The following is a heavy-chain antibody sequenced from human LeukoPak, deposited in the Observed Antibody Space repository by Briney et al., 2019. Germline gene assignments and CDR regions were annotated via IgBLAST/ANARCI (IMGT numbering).Heavy chain of an antibody. Sequence: SETLSLTCTVAGGSTSSNSYYWGWIRQPPGKGLEWIGSIYYSGSTYYNPSLKSRVTISVDTSKNQFSLKLSSVTAADTAVYYCARWAPWFGELGNWFDPWGQGTLVTVSS. D-gene: IGHD3-10*01. CDR2: IYYSGST. V-gene: IGHV4-39*01. CDR3: ARWAPWFGELGNWFDP. CDR1: GGSTSSNSYY. J-gene: IGHJ5*02.